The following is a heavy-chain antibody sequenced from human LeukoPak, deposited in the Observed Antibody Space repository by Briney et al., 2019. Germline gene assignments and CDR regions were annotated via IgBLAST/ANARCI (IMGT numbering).Heavy chain of an antibody. J-gene: IGHJ4*02. CDR1: GRSFISYV. CDR3: AREPEERYCSSTSCPFDY. D-gene: IGHD2-2*01. V-gene: IGHV1-69*13. CDR2: SIPIFGTA. Sequence: GASVRVSCKASGRSFISYVICWVRQAPGQWLEWMGGSIPIFGTANYAQKFQGRVTITADESTSTAYMELSSLRSEDTAVYYCAREPEERYCSSTSCPFDYWGQGTLVTVSP.